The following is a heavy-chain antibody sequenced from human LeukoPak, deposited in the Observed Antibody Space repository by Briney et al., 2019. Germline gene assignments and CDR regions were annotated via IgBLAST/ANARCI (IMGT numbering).Heavy chain of an antibody. CDR2: INPNSGGT. D-gene: IGHD2-15*01. Sequence: ASVKVSCKASGYTFTGYYMHWVRQAPGQGLEWMGWINPNSGGTNYAQKFQGRVTMTRDTSISTAYMELSRLRSDDTAVYYCARGGEGYPHPTYYFDYWGQGTLVTVSS. J-gene: IGHJ4*02. V-gene: IGHV1-2*02. CDR1: GYTFTGYY. CDR3: ARGGEGYPHPTYYFDY.